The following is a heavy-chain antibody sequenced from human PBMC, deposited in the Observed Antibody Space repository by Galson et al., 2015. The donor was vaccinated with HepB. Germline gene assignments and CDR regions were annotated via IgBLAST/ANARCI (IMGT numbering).Heavy chain of an antibody. CDR3: ARAGCSSTSCYTYYYYYYMDV. CDR2: IYSGGST. D-gene: IGHD2-2*02. J-gene: IGHJ6*03. CDR1: GFTVSSNY. V-gene: IGHV3-53*04. Sequence: SLRLSCAASGFTVSSNYMSWVRQAPGKGLEWVSVIYSGGSTYYADSVKGRFTISRHNSKNTLYLQMNSLIAEGTAVYYCARAGCSSTSCYTYYYYYYMDVWGKGTTVTVSS.